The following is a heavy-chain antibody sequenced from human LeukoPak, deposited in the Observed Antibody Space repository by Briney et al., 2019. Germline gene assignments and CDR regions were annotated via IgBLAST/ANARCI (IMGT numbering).Heavy chain of an antibody. Sequence: PSETLSLTCTVPGGSISSSSYYWGWIRQPPGKGLEWIGSIYYSGSTYYNPSLKSRVTISVDTSKNQFSLKLSSVTAADTAVYYCARGEEVRAAAAYDAFDIWGQGTMVTVSS. D-gene: IGHD6-13*01. V-gene: IGHV4-39*01. CDR3: ARGEEVRAAAAYDAFDI. CDR1: GGSISSSSYY. J-gene: IGHJ3*02. CDR2: IYYSGST.